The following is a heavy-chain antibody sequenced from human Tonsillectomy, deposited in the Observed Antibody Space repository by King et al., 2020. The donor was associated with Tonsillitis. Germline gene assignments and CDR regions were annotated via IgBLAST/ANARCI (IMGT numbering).Heavy chain of an antibody. CDR2: ISAYNGNI. D-gene: IGHD3-22*01. Sequence: HVQLVESGGEVKKPGASVKVSCKASGYTFTNYGISWVRQAPGQGLEWMGWISAYNGNINSAQKLQGRVTITTDASTSTAYMELRSLRADDTAVYYCAGDSMGHYFGCSAYYSFDYWGQGTLVTVSS. CDR1: GYTFTNYG. J-gene: IGHJ4*02. CDR3: AGDSMGHYFGCSAYYSFDY. V-gene: IGHV1-18*01.